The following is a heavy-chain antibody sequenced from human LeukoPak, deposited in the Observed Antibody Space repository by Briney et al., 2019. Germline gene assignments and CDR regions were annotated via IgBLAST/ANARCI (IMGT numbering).Heavy chain of an antibody. CDR3: ARHDYGDYLYFQH. Sequence: PGGSLRLSCAASGFTFTSYWMHWVRQAPGRGLVWVSRTNSDGSSRSYADSVKGRFTISRDNAKNTLYLQMNSLRAEDTAVYYCARHDYGDYLYFQHWGQGTLVTVSS. CDR1: GFTFTSYW. CDR2: TNSDGSSR. V-gene: IGHV3-74*01. J-gene: IGHJ1*01. D-gene: IGHD4-17*01.